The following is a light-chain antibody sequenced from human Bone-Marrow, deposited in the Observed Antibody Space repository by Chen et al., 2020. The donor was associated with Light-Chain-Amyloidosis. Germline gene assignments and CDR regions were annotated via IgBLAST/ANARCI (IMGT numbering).Light chain of an antibody. CDR3: QQYGGSST. V-gene: IGKV3-20*01. CDR2: GAS. CDR1: QSVSSSY. J-gene: IGKJ4*01. Sequence: EIVLTQSPGTLSLSPGERATLSCRASQSVSSSYLAWYQQKPGQAPRLLIYGASIRATGIPDRFSGSGSGTDFTLTISSLEPEDFAVYYCQQYGGSSTFGGGTKVEIK.